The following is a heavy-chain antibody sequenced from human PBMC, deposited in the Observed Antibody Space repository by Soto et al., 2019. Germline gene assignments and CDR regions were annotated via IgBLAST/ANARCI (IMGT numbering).Heavy chain of an antibody. CDR3: AKIAVAGTLKDY. Sequence: HLGGSLRLSCAASGFTFSSYGMHWVRQAPGKGLEWVAVISYDGSNKYYADSVKGRFTISRDNSKNTLYLQMNSLRAEDTAVYYCAKIAVAGTLKDYWGQGTLVTAPQ. CDR2: ISYDGSNK. J-gene: IGHJ4*02. D-gene: IGHD6-19*01. CDR1: GFTFSSYG. V-gene: IGHV3-30*18.